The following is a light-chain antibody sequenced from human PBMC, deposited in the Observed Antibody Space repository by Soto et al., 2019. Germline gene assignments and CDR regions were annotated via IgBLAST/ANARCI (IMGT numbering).Light chain of an antibody. CDR3: QQSYLTPRT. CDR2: TTS. J-gene: IGKJ1*01. CDR1: QSIISY. Sequence: DIQMTQSPSSLSASVGDRVTITCRASQSIISYLNWYQQKPGKAPKLLIYTTSNLPGGVPSRFSGSGSGTDFTLTIRSLQPEDFATYFCQQSYLTPRTFGQGTKVEIK. V-gene: IGKV1-39*01.